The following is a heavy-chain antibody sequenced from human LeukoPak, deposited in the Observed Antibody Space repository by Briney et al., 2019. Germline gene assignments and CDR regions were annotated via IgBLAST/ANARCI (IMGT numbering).Heavy chain of an antibody. CDR2: ISYDGSDK. CDR3: ARAPRWEPTGPLDY. Sequence: GGSLRLSCIASGFTFNNYATHWVRQAPGKGLEWVAVISYDGSDKYYADSVKGRFTISRGNSKNTLYLQMNSLRPEDTAVYYCARAPRWEPTGPLDYWGQGTLVTASS. CDR1: GFTFNNYA. J-gene: IGHJ4*02. D-gene: IGHD1-26*01. V-gene: IGHV3-30-3*01.